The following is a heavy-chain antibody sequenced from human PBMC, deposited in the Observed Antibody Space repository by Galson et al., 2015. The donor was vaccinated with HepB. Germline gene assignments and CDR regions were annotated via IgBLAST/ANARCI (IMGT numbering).Heavy chain of an antibody. CDR2: ISYDGSNK. CDR3: AKDLFIGAFGVVIIPLRPALDY. CDR1: GFTFSSYG. Sequence: SLRLSCAASGFTFSSYGMHWVRQAPGKGLEWVAVISYDGSNKYYADSVKGRFTTSRDNSKNTLYLQMNSLRAEDTAVYYCAKDLFIGAFGVVIIPLRPALDYWGQGTLVTVSS. D-gene: IGHD3-3*01. V-gene: IGHV3-30*18. J-gene: IGHJ4*02.